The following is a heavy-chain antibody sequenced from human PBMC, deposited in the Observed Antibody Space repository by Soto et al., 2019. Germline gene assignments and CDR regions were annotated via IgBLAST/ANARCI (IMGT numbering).Heavy chain of an antibody. CDR2: ISYDGSNK. CDR1: GFTFSSYA. CDR3: ARDGTTVTPYGMDV. Sequence: SLRLSCAASGFTFSSYAMHWVRQAPGKGLEWVAVISYDGSNKYYADSVKGRFTISRDNSKNTLYLQMNSLRAEDTAVYYCARDGTTVTPYGMDVWGQGTTVTVSS. V-gene: IGHV3-30-3*01. D-gene: IGHD4-17*01. J-gene: IGHJ6*02.